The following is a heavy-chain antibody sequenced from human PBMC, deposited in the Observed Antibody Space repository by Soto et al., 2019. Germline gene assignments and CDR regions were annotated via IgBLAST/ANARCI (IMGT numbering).Heavy chain of an antibody. J-gene: IGHJ3*02. CDR1: GYTFTSYD. Sequence: ASVKVSCKASGYTFTSYDINWVRQATGQGLEWMGWMNPNSGNTGYAQKFQGRVTMTRNASISTAYMELSSLRSEDTAVYYCARGLGIAARRRAFDIWGQGTMVTVSS. D-gene: IGHD6-6*01. CDR3: ARGLGIAARRRAFDI. CDR2: MNPNSGNT. V-gene: IGHV1-8*01.